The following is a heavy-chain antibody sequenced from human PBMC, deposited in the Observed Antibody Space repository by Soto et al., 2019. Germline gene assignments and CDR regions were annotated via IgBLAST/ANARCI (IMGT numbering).Heavy chain of an antibody. V-gene: IGHV1-69*06. Sequence: QVQLVQSGAEVKKPGSSVKVSCTASGGTFGNSAISWVRQAPGQGLEWMGGIIPSFATGNSAPEFQGRLTITADKSTTTAYMELSSLRSEDTAVYYCARSYYGSGSYWFYGMDVWGHGTTVTVSS. J-gene: IGHJ6*02. CDR3: ARSYYGSGSYWFYGMDV. D-gene: IGHD3-10*01. CDR2: IIPSFATG. CDR1: GGTFGNSA.